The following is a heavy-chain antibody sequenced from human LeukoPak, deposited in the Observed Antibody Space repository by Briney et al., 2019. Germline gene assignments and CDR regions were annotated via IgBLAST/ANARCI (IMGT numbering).Heavy chain of an antibody. CDR2: IYYSGST. V-gene: IGHV4-31*02. J-gene: IGHJ4*02. CDR3: ATSIADVYYFDY. Sequence: LRLSCAASGFTFSSYAMHWVRQHPGKGLEWIGYIYYSGSTYYNPSLKSRVTISVDTSKNQFSLKLSSVTAADTAVYYCATSIADVYYFDYWGQGTLVTVSS. D-gene: IGHD6-6*01. CDR1: GFTFSSYAMH.